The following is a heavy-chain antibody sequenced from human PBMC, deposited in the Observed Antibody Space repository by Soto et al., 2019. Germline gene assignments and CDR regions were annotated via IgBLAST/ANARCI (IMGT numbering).Heavy chain of an antibody. J-gene: IGHJ4*02. V-gene: IGHV3-33*08. CDR2: VWNDGSNK. CDR3: ARDYWDYDDSSGYTWAHLDY. Sequence: GGSLRLSCAASGFTFSHAWMNWVRQAPGKGLEWVAVVWNDGSNKFYAESVRGRFTISRDNSKNTLYLQMNSLTADDTAVYYCARDYWDYDDSSGYTWAHLDYWGQGSLVNVAS. D-gene: IGHD3-22*01. CDR1: GFTFSHAW.